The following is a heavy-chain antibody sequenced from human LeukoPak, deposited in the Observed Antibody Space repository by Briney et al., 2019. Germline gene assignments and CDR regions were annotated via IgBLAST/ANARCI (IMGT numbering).Heavy chain of an antibody. CDR2: IYYNGST. J-gene: IGHJ6*03. D-gene: IGHD6-6*01. CDR1: GGSISSSSYY. CDR3: ARQSIAARGYYYYMDV. V-gene: IGHV4-39*01. Sequence: RTSETLSLTCTVSGGSISSSSYYWGWIRQPPGKGLEWIGSIYYNGSTHHNPSLKSRVTISVDTSKNQFSLKVSSVTAADTAVYYCARQSIAARGYYYYMDVWGKGTTVTVSS.